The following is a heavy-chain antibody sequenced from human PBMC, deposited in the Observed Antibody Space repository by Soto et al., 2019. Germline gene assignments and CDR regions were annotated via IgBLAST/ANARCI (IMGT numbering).Heavy chain of an antibody. CDR3: ARPRGSSWYFFDY. V-gene: IGHV4-59*08. CDR2: IYNSGST. CDR1: GGSISSYY. D-gene: IGHD6-13*01. Sequence: NLSETLSLTCTVSGGSISSYYWSWIRQPPGKGLEWIGHIYNSGSTNYNPSLKSRVTISVDTSKNQFSLKLSSVTAADTAVYYCARPRGSSWYFFDYWGQGTLVTVSS. J-gene: IGHJ4*02.